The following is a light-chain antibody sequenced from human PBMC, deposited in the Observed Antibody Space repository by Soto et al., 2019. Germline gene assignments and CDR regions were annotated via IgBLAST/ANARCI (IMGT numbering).Light chain of an antibody. CDR3: QQSYTIPLWT. V-gene: IGKV1-39*01. CDR2: AAS. CDR1: QSISSY. Sequence: EIQFTHAASALSATLGDRVTITCRASQSISSYLNWYQQNPGEAPKLLIYAASRLQNGVPSRFSGSGSGTDFSLTISSLQPEDFATYFCQQSYTIPLWTFGQGTKVDIK. J-gene: IGKJ1*01.